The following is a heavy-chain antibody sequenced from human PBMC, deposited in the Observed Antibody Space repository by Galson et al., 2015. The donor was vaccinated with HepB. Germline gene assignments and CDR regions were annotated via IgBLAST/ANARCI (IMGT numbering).Heavy chain of an antibody. CDR1: GYTFTRYN. J-gene: IGHJ2*01. V-gene: IGHV1-18*04. CDR2: INTYNGIR. Sequence: SVKVSCKASGYTFTRYNIAWVRQGPGQGLEWMGWINTYNGIRNYTQKVQGRITMTTDTSTSTAYMEMRSLRSDDTAVYYCARVPDFGGYSHWYFDLWGRGTLITVSS. CDR3: ARVPDFGGYSHWYFDL. D-gene: IGHD4-23*01.